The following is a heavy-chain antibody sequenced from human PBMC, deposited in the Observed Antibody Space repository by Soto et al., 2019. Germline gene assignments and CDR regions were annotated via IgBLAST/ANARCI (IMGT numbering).Heavy chain of an antibody. CDR2: IYYSGST. CDR1: GGSISSGGYY. Sequence: KASETLSLTCTVSGGSISSGGYYWSWIRQHPGKGLEWIGYIYYSGSTYYNPSLKSRVTISVDTSKNQFSLKLSSVTAADTAVYYCARGYSYDQVGAFDIWGQGTMVTVSS. V-gene: IGHV4-31*03. CDR3: ARGYSYDQVGAFDI. J-gene: IGHJ3*02. D-gene: IGHD5-18*01.